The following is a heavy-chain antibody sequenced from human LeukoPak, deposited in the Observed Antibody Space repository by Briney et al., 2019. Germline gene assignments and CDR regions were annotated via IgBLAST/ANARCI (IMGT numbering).Heavy chain of an antibody. CDR3: ARPRAPYNNHHSHFHMDA. CDR1: GFTFSSYP. Sequence: PGGSLTLACRASGFTFSSYPMVWVRQAPGKGLEFVSGISVNGGSKYYADSVEGRFTVSRDSSKNTLFLQLGSLRPDDTAVYYCARPRAPYNNHHSHFHMDAWGKGTTVVVSS. J-gene: IGHJ6*03. V-gene: IGHV3-64*02. D-gene: IGHD1-1*01. CDR2: ISVNGGSK.